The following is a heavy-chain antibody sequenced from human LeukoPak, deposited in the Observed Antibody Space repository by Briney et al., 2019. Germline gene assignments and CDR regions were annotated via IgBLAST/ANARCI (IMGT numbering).Heavy chain of an antibody. Sequence: GGSLRLSCAASGISVSNDYMNWVRQAPGRGLEWVSYITSYSSTIYYADSVKGRFTISRDNAKNSLYLQMNSLRDEDTAVYYCARVYYDSSGYSYFDYWGQGTLVTVSS. D-gene: IGHD3-22*01. CDR3: ARVYYDSSGYSYFDY. CDR2: ITSYSSTI. CDR1: GISVSNDY. V-gene: IGHV3-48*02. J-gene: IGHJ4*02.